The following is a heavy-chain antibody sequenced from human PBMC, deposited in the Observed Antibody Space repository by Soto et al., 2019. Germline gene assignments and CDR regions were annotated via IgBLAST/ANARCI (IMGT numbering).Heavy chain of an antibody. CDR1: GFTFSDYW. Sequence: GGSLRLSCVASGFTFSDYWMHWVRQAPGKGLVWASRIKFDGSFTSHADSVKGWFTISRDNARNTVHLQMDSLRAEDTGVYYCARGLRNYYGVDVWGQGTTVTVSS. V-gene: IGHV3-74*01. CDR2: IKFDGSFT. D-gene: IGHD4-17*01. CDR3: ARGLRNYYGVDV. J-gene: IGHJ6*02.